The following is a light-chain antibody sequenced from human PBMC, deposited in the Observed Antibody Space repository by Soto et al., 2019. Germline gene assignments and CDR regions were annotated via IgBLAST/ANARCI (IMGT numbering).Light chain of an antibody. CDR3: QTWGTGIVT. CDR2: INSDGSH. CDR1: SGHTNYA. Sequence: QLVLTQSPSASASPGASVKLTCTLSSGHTNYAIAWHQQQPEKGPRFLMKINSDGSHSKGDGVPDRFSGSSSGAERYLTISSLQSEDEADYYCQTWGTGIVTFGGGTKLTVL. J-gene: IGLJ2*01. V-gene: IGLV4-69*01.